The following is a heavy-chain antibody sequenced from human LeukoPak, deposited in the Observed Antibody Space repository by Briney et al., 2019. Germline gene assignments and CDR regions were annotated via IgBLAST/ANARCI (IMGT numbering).Heavy chain of an antibody. V-gene: IGHV3-33*01. CDR2: LLYDGNTK. CDR1: GFSLSNYG. J-gene: IGHJ6*03. D-gene: IGHD1-14*01. Sequence: GGSLRLSCAASGFSLSNYGMHWVRQAPGRGLEWVAALLYDGNTKHYADSVKGRFTISRDISKNTFYLQMNSLTAEGTAVYYCARDHRPEIQYYYMDVWGKGTTVAVSS. CDR3: ARDHRPEIQYYYMDV.